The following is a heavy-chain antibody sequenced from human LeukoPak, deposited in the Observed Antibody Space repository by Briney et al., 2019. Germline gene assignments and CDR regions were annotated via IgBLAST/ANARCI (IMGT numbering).Heavy chain of an antibody. CDR1: GFTFSSYA. CDR3: ASQVNYYDRSGYLGLAFDI. CDR2: ISYDGSNK. V-gene: IGHV3-30*04. D-gene: IGHD3-22*01. Sequence: PGGSLRLSCAASGFTFSSYAMHWVRQAPGKGLEWVAVISYDGSNKYYADSVKGRFTISRDNSKNTLYLQMNSLRAEDTAVYYCASQVNYYDRSGYLGLAFDIWGQGTMVTVSS. J-gene: IGHJ3*02.